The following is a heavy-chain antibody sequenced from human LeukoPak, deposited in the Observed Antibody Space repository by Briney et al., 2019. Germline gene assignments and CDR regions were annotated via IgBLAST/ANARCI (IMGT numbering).Heavy chain of an antibody. Sequence: PGGSLRFSCAASGFTFSSYALSWVRQAPGKGLEWVSAISGSGGTTYYADPVKGRFTISTANSKNTLYLQMTSWRAEATAVYYGAKEKDILTGYYDYWGQGTLVSVCS. CDR2: ISGSGGTT. V-gene: IGHV3-23*01. CDR1: GFTFSSYA. CDR3: AKEKDILTGYYDY. D-gene: IGHD3-9*01. J-gene: IGHJ4*02.